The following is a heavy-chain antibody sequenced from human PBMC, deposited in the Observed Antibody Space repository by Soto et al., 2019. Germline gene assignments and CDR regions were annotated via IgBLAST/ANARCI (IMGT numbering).Heavy chain of an antibody. Sequence: GGSLRLSCAASGFTVSSNYMSWVRQAPWKGLEWVSVIYSGGSTYYADSVKGRFTISRDNSKNALYLQMNSLRAEDTAVYYCARSGGNYWFDPWGQGTLVTVSS. V-gene: IGHV3-66*01. CDR1: GFTVSSNY. J-gene: IGHJ5*02. D-gene: IGHD2-21*02. CDR3: ARSGGNYWFDP. CDR2: IYSGGST.